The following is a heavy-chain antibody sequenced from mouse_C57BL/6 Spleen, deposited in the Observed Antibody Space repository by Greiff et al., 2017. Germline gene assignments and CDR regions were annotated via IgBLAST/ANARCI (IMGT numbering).Heavy chain of an antibody. J-gene: IGHJ4*01. V-gene: IGHV5-16*01. CDR2: INYDGSST. CDR1: GFTFSDYY. D-gene: IGHD2-5*01. Sequence: EVQVVESEGGLVQPGSSMKLSCTASGFTFSDYYMAWVRQVPEKGLEWVANINYDGSSTYYLDSLKSRFITSRDNAKNILYLQMSSLKSEDTATYYCARERGPYSNYDAMDYWGQGTSVTVSS. CDR3: ARERGPYSNYDAMDY.